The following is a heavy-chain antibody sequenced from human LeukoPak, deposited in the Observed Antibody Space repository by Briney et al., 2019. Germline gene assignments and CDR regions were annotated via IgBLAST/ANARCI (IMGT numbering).Heavy chain of an antibody. D-gene: IGHD6-13*01. Sequence: SETLSLTCTVSGGSISSGGYYWSWIRQHPGKGLEWIGYIYYSGSTYYNPSPKSRVTISVDTSKNQFSLKLSSVTAADTAVCYCARARQWSWYRINWFDPWGQGTLVTVSS. V-gene: IGHV4-31*03. J-gene: IGHJ5*02. CDR1: GGSISSGGYY. CDR2: IYYSGST. CDR3: ARARQWSWYRINWFDP.